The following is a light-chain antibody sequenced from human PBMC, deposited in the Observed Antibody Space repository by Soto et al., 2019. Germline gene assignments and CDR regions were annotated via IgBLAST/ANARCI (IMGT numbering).Light chain of an antibody. J-gene: IGLJ3*02. CDR1: SGHSSYA. CDR3: QTWGTGIHV. V-gene: IGLV4-69*01. CDR2: LNSDGSH. Sequence: QLVLTQSTSASASLGASVKLTCTLSSGHSSYAIAWHQQQPEKGPRYLMKLNSDGSHSKGDGIPDRFSGSSSGAERYLTISSLQSEDEADYYCQTWGTGIHVFGGGTKLTVL.